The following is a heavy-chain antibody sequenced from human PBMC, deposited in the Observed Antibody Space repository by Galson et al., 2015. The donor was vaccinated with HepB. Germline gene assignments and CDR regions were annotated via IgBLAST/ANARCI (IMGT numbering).Heavy chain of an antibody. Sequence: SLRLSCAASGFTFSSYAMHWVRQAPGKGLEWVAVISYDGSNKYYADSVKGRFTVSRDNSKNTLYLQMNSLRAEDTAVYYCARGSSIAARSDYWGQGTLVTVSS. CDR3: ARGSSIAARSDY. CDR2: ISYDGSNK. J-gene: IGHJ4*02. CDR1: GFTFSSYA. D-gene: IGHD6-6*01. V-gene: IGHV3-30-3*01.